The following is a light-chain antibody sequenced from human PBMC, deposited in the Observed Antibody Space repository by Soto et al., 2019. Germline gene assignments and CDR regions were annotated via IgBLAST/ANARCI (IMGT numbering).Light chain of an antibody. J-gene: IGKJ1*01. CDR3: QQYFEWPPMT. Sequence: EVMLIQSPAILSMSPGERATLSCRASETVATNLAWYQLIPGSSPRLLMSGASTRAAGISDRFRGGGSGTEFTLTITSLRSEDSGTYYCQQYFEWPPMTFGQGTKVDIK. CDR1: ETVATN. V-gene: IGKV3-15*01. CDR2: GAS.